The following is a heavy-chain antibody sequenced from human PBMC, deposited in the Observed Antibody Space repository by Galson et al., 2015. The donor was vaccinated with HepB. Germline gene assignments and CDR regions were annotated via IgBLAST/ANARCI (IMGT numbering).Heavy chain of an antibody. J-gene: IGHJ4*02. D-gene: IGHD6-19*01. Sequence: SLRLSCAASGFTFSSYAMSWVRQAPGKGLEWVSAISGSGGSTYYADSVKGRFTISRDNSKNTLYLQMNSLRAEDTAVYYCAKGDSSGWYAGYYFDYWGQGTLVTVSS. CDR2: ISGSGGST. CDR3: AKGDSSGWYAGYYFDY. V-gene: IGHV3-23*01. CDR1: GFTFSSYA.